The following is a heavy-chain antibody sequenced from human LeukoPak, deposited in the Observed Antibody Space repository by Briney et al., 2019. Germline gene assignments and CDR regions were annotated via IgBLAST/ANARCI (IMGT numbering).Heavy chain of an antibody. D-gene: IGHD2-2*02. CDR2: MSAYNGDT. Sequence: ASVKVSCKASGYPFTSYYINWVRQPPGQGLEWMGWMSAYNGDTNYAQNFQGRVTMTTDTSTDTAYMELRSLRSDDTAVYYCARDGLSYTNPNNWFDPWGQGTLVTVSS. CDR3: ARDGLSYTNPNNWFDP. CDR1: GYPFTSYY. J-gene: IGHJ5*02. V-gene: IGHV1-18*01.